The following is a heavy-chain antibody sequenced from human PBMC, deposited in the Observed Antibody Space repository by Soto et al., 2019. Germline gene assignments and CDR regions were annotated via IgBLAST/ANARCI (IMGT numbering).Heavy chain of an antibody. J-gene: IGHJ5*02. CDR2: ISYTGST. CDR3: AREEAVRLERRFDP. V-gene: IGHV4-4*02. Sequence: SETLSLTCAVSGDSINSSHWWNWVRQPPGKGLEWIGLISYTGSTYYNPSLKSRLSISVDTSKNHFSMKLNSVTAADTAVYYCAREEAVRLERRFDPWGQGILVTSPQ. D-gene: IGHD6-6*01. CDR1: GDSINSSHW.